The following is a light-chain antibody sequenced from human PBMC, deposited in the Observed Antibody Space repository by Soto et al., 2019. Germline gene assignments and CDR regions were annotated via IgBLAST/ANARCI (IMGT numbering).Light chain of an antibody. CDR3: SSYTSSSTYV. V-gene: IGLV2-14*01. CDR2: EVS. J-gene: IGLJ1*01. Sequence: ALTQPASVSGSPGQSIAISCTGTSSDVGGYNYVSWYQQHPGKAPKLMIYEVSNRPSGVSNRFSGSKSGNTASLTISGLQAEDEADYYCSSYTSSSTYVFGTGTKVTVL. CDR1: SSDVGGYNY.